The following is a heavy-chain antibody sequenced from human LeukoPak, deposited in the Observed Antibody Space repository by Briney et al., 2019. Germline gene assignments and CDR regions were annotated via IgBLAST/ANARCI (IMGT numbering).Heavy chain of an antibody. CDR3: ARRSSWFSLNY. CDR1: GYTFTSYY. V-gene: IGHV1-46*01. D-gene: IGHD6-13*01. CDR2: IIPSGGDT. Sequence: ASVKVSCKASGYTFTSYYIHWVRQAPGQGLEWMGVIIPSGGDTTYAQKFQGRVTTTRDTSASTVYLELSSLRSDDTAVYFCARRSSWFSLNYWGQGTLVTVSS. J-gene: IGHJ4*02.